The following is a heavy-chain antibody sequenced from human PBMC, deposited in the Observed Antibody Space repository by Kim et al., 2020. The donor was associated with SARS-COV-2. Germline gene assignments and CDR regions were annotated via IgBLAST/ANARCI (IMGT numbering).Heavy chain of an antibody. CDR1: GYTFTSYY. J-gene: IGHJ4*02. CDR3: AREPSTSYYDSSGELDY. Sequence: ASVKVSCKASGYTFTSYYMHWVRQAPGQGLEWMGIINPSGGSTSYAQKFQGRVTMTRDTSTSTVYMELSSLRSEDTAVYYCAREPSTSYYDSSGELDYWGQGTLVTVSS. V-gene: IGHV1-46*01. D-gene: IGHD3-22*01. CDR2: INPSGGST.